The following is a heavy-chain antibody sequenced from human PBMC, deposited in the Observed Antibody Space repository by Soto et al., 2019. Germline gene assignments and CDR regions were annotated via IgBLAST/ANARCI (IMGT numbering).Heavy chain of an antibody. V-gene: IGHV3-53*01. J-gene: IGHJ4*02. CDR1: GFTVSSNY. CDR3: AREAFGGYSYGLFDY. Sequence: GGSLRLSCAASGFTVSSNYMSWVRQAPGKGLEWVSVIYSGGSTYYADSVKGRFTISRDNSKNTLYLQMNSLRAEDTAVYYCAREAFGGYSYGLFDYWGQGTLVTVSS. CDR2: IYSGGST. D-gene: IGHD5-18*01.